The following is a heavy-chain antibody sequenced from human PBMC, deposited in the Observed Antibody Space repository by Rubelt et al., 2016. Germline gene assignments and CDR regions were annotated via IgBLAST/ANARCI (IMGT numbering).Heavy chain of an antibody. CDR3: ARDKEWLATRGFQNWFDP. J-gene: IGHJ5*02. D-gene: IGHD6-19*01. CDR2: ISAYNGNT. Sequence: QVQLVQSGAEVKKPGASVKVSCKASGYTFTSYGISWVRQAPGQGLEWMGWISAYNGNTNYAQKRQGRVTRDTDTSTGTAYMELRSLGSDDTAVYYCARDKEWLATRGFQNWFDPWGQGTLVTVSS. CDR1: GYTFTSYG. V-gene: IGHV1-18*01.